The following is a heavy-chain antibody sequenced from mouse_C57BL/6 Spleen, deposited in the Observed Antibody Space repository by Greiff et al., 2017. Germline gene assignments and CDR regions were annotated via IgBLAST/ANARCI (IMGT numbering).Heavy chain of an antibody. D-gene: IGHD2-2*01. J-gene: IGHJ4*01. CDR2: IDPNSGGT. V-gene: IGHV1-62-3*01. Sequence: QVQLQQPGAELVKPGASVKLSCKASGYTFTSYWMHWVKQRPGRGLEWIGWIDPNSGGTKYTQTFKDKATLTADKSSSTAYMQLSSLTSEDSAVYYCARRGGLPHYCAMDCWGQGTSVTVSS. CDR1: GYTFTSYW. CDR3: ARRGGLPHYCAMDC.